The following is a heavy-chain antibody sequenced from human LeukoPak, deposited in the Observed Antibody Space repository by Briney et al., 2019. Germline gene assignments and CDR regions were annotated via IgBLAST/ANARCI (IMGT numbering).Heavy chain of an antibody. CDR1: GGSFSGYY. CDR2: INHSGST. CDR3: ASGSGARGWFDP. V-gene: IGHV4-34*01. J-gene: IGHJ5*02. D-gene: IGHD4/OR15-4a*01. Sequence: SETLSLTCAVYGGSFSGYYWSWIRQPPGKGLEWIGEINHSGSTNYNPSLKSRVTISLDTSKNQFSLKLSSVTAADTAVYYCASGSGARGWFDPGAQGTLVTVPS.